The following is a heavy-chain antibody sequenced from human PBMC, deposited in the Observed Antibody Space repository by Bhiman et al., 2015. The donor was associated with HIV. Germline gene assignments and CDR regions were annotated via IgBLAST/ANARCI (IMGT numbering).Heavy chain of an antibody. Sequence: EVQLLESGGGLVQPGGSLRLSCAASGFTFINYAMSWVRQAPGKGLEWVSGISWNSGSMGYADSVKGRFTISRDNAKNSMYLQMNSLRAEDTALYYCTKDISRSYDAFDIWGQGTMVTVSS. J-gene: IGHJ3*02. CDR1: GFTFINYA. CDR3: TKDISRSYDAFDI. V-gene: IGHV3-9*01. CDR2: ISWNSGSM. D-gene: IGHD6-13*01.